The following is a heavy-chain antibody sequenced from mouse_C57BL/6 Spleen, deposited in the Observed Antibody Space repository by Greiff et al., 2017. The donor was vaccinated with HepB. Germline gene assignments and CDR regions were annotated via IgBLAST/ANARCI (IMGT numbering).Heavy chain of an antibody. CDR3: ARSKKIVATYFDY. V-gene: IGHV1S81*02. J-gene: IGHJ2*01. CDR2: TNPTNGRP. CDR1: GYTFTSYW. D-gene: IGHD1-1*01. Sequence: VQLQQSGAELVKAGASVKMSCKASGYTFTSYWMHWVKQRLGQGLEWFAETNPTNGRPYYNEKFKSKAPLTVDKSSSTAYMLLSGPTFEDSAVYDCARSKKIVATYFDYWGQGTTLTVSS.